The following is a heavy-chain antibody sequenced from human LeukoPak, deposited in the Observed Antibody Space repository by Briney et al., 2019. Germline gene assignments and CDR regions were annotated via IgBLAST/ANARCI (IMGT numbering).Heavy chain of an antibody. Sequence: LSGGSLRLSCTASGLTLSNYWMIWVRQAPGKGLQWVAKIKQDGSEKYYVDSVKGRFTISRDNAENSLYLQMNSLRVEDTAVYYCAARSSGNPYFWGQGTLVTVSS. J-gene: IGHJ4*02. D-gene: IGHD1-26*01. CDR3: AARSSGNPYF. V-gene: IGHV3-7*03. CDR1: GLTLSNYW. CDR2: IKQDGSEK.